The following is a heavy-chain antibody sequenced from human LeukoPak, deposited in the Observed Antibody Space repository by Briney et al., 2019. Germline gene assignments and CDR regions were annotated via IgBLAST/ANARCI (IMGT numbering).Heavy chain of an antibody. Sequence: GGSLRLSCAASGFTFSSYEMNWVRRAPRKGLEWVSVIYTGGSTYYADSVRGRFTISRDNSKNTLYLQMNSLRAEDTAVYYCARIYSGSYSDYWGQGTLVTVSS. D-gene: IGHD1-26*01. CDR1: GFTFSSYE. CDR3: ARIYSGSYSDY. J-gene: IGHJ4*02. CDR2: IYTGGST. V-gene: IGHV3-53*01.